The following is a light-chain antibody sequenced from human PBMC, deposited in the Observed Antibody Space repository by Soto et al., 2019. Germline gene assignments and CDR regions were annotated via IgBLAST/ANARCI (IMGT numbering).Light chain of an antibody. CDR3: QQSYGIPLT. V-gene: IGKV1-39*01. Sequence: DMEMTQSPSSLSASIGDRVTITCRASQSISNYLNWYQHKPGKVPKLLIYAASSLQSEVPTRFSGSGSGTDFTLTINSLQPEDFATYYCQQSYGIPLTFGGGTKIEIK. CDR2: AAS. J-gene: IGKJ4*01. CDR1: QSISNY.